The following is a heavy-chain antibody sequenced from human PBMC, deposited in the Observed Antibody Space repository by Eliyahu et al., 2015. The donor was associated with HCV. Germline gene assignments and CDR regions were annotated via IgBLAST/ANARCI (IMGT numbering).Heavy chain of an antibody. V-gene: IGHV3-23*01. CDR1: GFTFSSYA. Sequence: EVQLLESGGGLVQPGGSLRLSCAASGFTFSSYAMSLVPPGPGEGAGWGSAISGGGGSRYYADSVKGRFTISRDNSKNTLYLQMNSLRAEDTAVYYCAKDQADLYDYGDHGWFDPWGQGTLVTVSS. CDR2: ISGGGGSR. J-gene: IGHJ5*02. D-gene: IGHD4-17*01. CDR3: AKDQADLYDYGDHGWFDP.